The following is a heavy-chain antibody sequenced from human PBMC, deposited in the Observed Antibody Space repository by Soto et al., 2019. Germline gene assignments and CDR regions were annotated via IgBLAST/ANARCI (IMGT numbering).Heavy chain of an antibody. CDR1: GGTFSNYA. CDR3: ARDRGYSDYTYYYYGMEV. J-gene: IGHJ6*02. D-gene: IGHD5-12*01. CDR2: IIPIFGTT. Sequence: SVKVSCKASGGTFSNYAINWVRQAPGQGLEWMGGIIPIFGTTTYAQKFQGTVTIIADKSTSTAYMDLSSLRSEDTAVYYCARDRGYSDYTYYYYGMEVWGQGTTVTVS. V-gene: IGHV1-69*06.